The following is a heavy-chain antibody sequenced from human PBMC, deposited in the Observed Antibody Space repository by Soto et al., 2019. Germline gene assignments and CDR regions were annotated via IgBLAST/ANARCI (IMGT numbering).Heavy chain of an antibody. CDR3: ARGLILVPAATMPFGMDV. Sequence: QVQLQQWGAGLLKPSETLSLTCAVYGGSFSGYYWSWIRQPPGKGLEWIGEINHSGSTNYNPSLTSRVTISVDTSKNQFSLKLSSVTAADTAVYYCARGLILVPAATMPFGMDVWGQGTTVTVSS. CDR2: INHSGST. J-gene: IGHJ6*02. D-gene: IGHD2-2*01. V-gene: IGHV4-34*01. CDR1: GGSFSGYY.